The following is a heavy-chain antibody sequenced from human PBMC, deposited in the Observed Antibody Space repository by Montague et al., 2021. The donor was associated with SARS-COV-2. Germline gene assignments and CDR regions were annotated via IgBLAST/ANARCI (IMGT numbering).Heavy chain of an antibody. J-gene: IGHJ4*03. V-gene: IGHV3-53*01. D-gene: IGHD6-25*01. CDR2: IKAGNT. CDR3: ARGLQQRSNFDY. CDR1: GFSVSDSY. Sequence: SLRLSCAASGFSVSDSYMSWIRQAPGKGPEWVSIIKAGNTYYTDSVKGRFTMSRDNSKNTLSLQMNSLRDEDTAVYYCARGLQQRSNFDYWGQGTTVTVSS.